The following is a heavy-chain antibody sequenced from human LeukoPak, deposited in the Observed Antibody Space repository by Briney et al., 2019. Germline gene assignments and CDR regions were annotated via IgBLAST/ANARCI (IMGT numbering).Heavy chain of an antibody. D-gene: IGHD6-13*01. V-gene: IGHV4-61*08. J-gene: IGHJ4*02. CDR2: VYYSGST. CDR3: AKESARTDSWYVFDS. Sequence: SETLSLTCTVSGGSISSGGYNWSWIRQPPGKGLEWIGNVYYSGSTSYNPSLKSRVTMSVDTSKNQFSLKLRSVTAADTAVYYCAKESARTDSWYVFDSWGQGTLVTVSS. CDR1: GGSISSGGYN.